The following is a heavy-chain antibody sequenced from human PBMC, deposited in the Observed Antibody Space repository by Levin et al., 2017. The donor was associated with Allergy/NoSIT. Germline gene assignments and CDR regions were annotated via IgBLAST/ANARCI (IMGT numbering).Heavy chain of an antibody. Sequence: GGSLRLSCAASGFTFSSYGMHWVRQAPGKGLEWVAVISSDGRKKFYADSVKGRFTISRDNSKNTLDLQMNSLRAEDTAVYYCAKDVDDSGWYPLRNDAFEMWGQGTKVSVAS. V-gene: IGHV3-30*18. J-gene: IGHJ3*02. D-gene: IGHD6-19*01. CDR2: ISSDGRKK. CDR3: AKDVDDSGWYPLRNDAFEM. CDR1: GFTFSSYG.